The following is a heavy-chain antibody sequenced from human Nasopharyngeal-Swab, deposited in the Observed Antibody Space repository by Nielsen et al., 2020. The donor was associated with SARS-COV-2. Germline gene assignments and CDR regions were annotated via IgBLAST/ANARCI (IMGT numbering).Heavy chain of an antibody. J-gene: IGHJ4*02. V-gene: IGHV4-39*02. Sequence: WIRQPPGKGLEWIGSIYYSGSTYYNPSLKSRVTISVDTSKNQFSLKLSSVTAADTAVYYCARDLAPEFTIFGVVTATIWGQGTRVTVSS. CDR3: ARDLAPEFTIFGVVTATI. D-gene: IGHD3-3*01. CDR2: IYYSGST.